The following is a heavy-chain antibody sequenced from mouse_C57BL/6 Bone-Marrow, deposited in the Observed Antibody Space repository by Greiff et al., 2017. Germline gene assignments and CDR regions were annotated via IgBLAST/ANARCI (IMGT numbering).Heavy chain of an antibody. V-gene: IGHV5-4*01. Sequence: EVQLVESGGGLVKPGGSLKLSCAASGFTFSSYAMSWVRQTPEKRLEWVATISDGGSYTYHPAHVQGRFIISRDNAKNNRYLQMSHLKSEDTAMYYWARDNGYYVFDDWGQGTTRTVSS. CDR2: ISDGGSYT. CDR1: GFTFSSYA. J-gene: IGHJ2*01. CDR3: ARDNGYYVFDD. D-gene: IGHD2-3*01.